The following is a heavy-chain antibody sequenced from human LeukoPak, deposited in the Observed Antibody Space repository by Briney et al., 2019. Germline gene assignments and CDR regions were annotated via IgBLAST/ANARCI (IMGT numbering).Heavy chain of an antibody. CDR3: ARRRLFAAAGEDVPDL. CDR2: VYHSGST. J-gene: IGHJ3*01. D-gene: IGHD6-13*01. CDR1: GGSIRIGY. V-gene: IGHV4-59*08. Sequence: SETLSLTCSVSGGSIRIGYWTWIRQPPGKGLEWIGYVYHSGSTNYNPSLKSRVTMSVDTSKSQFSLKLSSVTAADTAIYYCARRRLFAAAGEDVPDLWGQGTMVTVSS.